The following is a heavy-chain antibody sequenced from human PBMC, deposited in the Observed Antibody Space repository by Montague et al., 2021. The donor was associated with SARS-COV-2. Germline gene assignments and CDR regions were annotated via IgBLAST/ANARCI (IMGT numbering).Heavy chain of an antibody. CDR2: INNDGSSK. D-gene: IGHD2-21*01. CDR1: GFTFTNYW. V-gene: IGHV3-74*01. J-gene: IGHJ4*02. Sequence: SLRLSCAASGFTFTNYWMHWVRQAPGKGLAWVSRINNDGSSKNYAASMKGSFTISRDNAKNTQYLKMNSLRADDTAVYYCARSPGPTLRNVVSGFDSWGQGTLVTVSS. CDR3: ARSPGPTLRNVVSGFDS.